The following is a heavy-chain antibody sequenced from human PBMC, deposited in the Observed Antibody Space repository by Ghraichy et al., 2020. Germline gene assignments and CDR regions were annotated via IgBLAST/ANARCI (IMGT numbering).Heavy chain of an antibody. V-gene: IGHV1-2*02. J-gene: IGHJ4*02. CDR3: ASSGAYGSGRYLDY. D-gene: IGHD3-10*01. Sequence: ASVKVSCKASGYTFTGDYMHWVRPAPGQGLEWMGWINPNNGGTNYAQKFQGRVTMTRDTSISTAYMELSRLTCDDTAVYYCASSGAYGSGRYLDYWGQGTPVTVSS. CDR2: INPNNGGT. CDR1: GYTFTGDY.